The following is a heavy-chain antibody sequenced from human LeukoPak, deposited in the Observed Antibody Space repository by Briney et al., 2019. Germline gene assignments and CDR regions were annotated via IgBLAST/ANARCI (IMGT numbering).Heavy chain of an antibody. V-gene: IGHV3-21*01. J-gene: IGHJ4*02. CDR2: ISSNSNYI. CDR1: GFTFSSYS. CDR3: ARDGSMISIAVAGQDY. D-gene: IGHD6-19*01. Sequence: GGSLRLSCAASGFTFSSYSMNWVRQAPGKGLEWVSSISSNSNYIYYAGSVKGRFTISRDNAKNSLYLQMNSLRVEDMAVYYCARDGSMISIAVAGQDYWGQGTLVTVSS.